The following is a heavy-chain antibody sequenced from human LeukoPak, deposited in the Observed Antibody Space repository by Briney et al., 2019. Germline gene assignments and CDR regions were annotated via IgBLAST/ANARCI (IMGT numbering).Heavy chain of an antibody. CDR1: GYTFTSYG. Sequence: GASVKVSCKASGYTFTSYGISWVRQAPGQGLEWMGWISAYNGNTNYAQKLQGRVTMTTDTSTSTAYMELRSLRSDDTAVYYCARDLWTTVTTTPDYWGQGTLVTVSS. CDR2: ISAYNGNT. CDR3: ARDLWTTVTTTPDY. D-gene: IGHD4-17*01. V-gene: IGHV1-18*01. J-gene: IGHJ4*02.